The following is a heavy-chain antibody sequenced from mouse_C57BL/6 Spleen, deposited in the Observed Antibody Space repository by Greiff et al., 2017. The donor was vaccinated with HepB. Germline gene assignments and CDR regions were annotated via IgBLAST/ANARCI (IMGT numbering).Heavy chain of an antibody. J-gene: IGHJ3*01. V-gene: IGHV5-4*01. CDR1: GFTFSSYA. CDR2: ISDGGSYT. CDR3: ARGGDAGFAY. Sequence: EVQVVESGGGLVKPGGSLKLSCAASGFTFSSYAMSWVRQTPEKRLEWVATISDGGSYTYYPDNVKGRFTISRDNAKNNLYLQMSHLKSEDTAMYYCARGGDAGFAYWGQGTLVTVSA.